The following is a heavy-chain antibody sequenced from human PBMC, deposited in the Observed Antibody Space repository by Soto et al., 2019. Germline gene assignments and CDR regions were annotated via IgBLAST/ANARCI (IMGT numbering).Heavy chain of an antibody. Sequence: PSETLSLTCTVSGGSISSGDYYWSWIRQPPGKGLEWIGYIYYSGSTYYNPSLKSRVTISVDTSKNQFSLKLSSVTAADTAVYHCARVAVLWFGEPAYYFDYWGQGTLVTVSS. CDR1: GGSISSGDYY. CDR2: IYYSGST. D-gene: IGHD3-10*01. V-gene: IGHV4-30-4*01. J-gene: IGHJ4*02. CDR3: ARVAVLWFGEPAYYFDY.